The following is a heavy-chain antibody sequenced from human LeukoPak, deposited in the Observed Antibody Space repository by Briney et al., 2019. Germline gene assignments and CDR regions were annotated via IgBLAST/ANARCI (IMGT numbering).Heavy chain of an antibody. CDR1: GFTLRSYT. Sequence: PGGSLRLSCAASGFTLRSYTMNWVRQAPGKGLEWVSAISSSGTYIYYADSLKGRFTISRDNAKNSLFLQMNSLRAEDTAVYYCAKRGIAAAASFDYWGQGTLVTVSS. D-gene: IGHD6-13*01. J-gene: IGHJ4*02. V-gene: IGHV3-21*01. CDR3: AKRGIAAAASFDY. CDR2: ISSSGTYI.